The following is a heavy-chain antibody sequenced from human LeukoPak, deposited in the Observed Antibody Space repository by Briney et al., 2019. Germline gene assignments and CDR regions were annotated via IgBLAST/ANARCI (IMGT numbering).Heavy chain of an antibody. J-gene: IGHJ4*02. CDR2: ISYDGSNK. CDR1: GFTFSSYA. V-gene: IGHV3-30-3*01. Sequence: GGSLRLSCAASGFTFSSYAMHWVRQTPGKGLEWVAVISYDGSNKYYADSVKGRFTISRDNSKNTLYLQMNSLRAEDTAVYYCARDRPYFDYWGQGTLVTVSS. CDR3: ARDRPYFDY.